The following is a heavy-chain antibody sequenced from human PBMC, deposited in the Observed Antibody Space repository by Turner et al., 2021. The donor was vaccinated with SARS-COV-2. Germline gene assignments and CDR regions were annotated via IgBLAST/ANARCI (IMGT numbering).Heavy chain of an antibody. Sequence: VQLDESGGGLDQPWGSLRVSGAASGFTFSSYGMSWVRQAPGKGLEWVANISQDGSEKYYVDSVKGRFTISRDNAKNSLYLQMNSLRAEDTAVYYCARLHTSSWYFDYWGQGTLVTVSS. J-gene: IGHJ4*02. D-gene: IGHD6-13*01. CDR2: ISQDGSEK. CDR1: GFTFSSYG. V-gene: IGHV3-7*03. CDR3: ARLHTSSWYFDY.